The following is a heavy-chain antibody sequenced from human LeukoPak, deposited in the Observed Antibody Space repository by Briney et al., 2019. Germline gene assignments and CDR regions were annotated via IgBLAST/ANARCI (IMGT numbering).Heavy chain of an antibody. Sequence: PSETLSLTCTVYGGSFSGFYWHWIRQPPGKGLEWIGEINHSGSTNYSPSLKSRVTISVDTFKNQFSLQLRSVTAADTAVYYCARISGSYSSYWGQGTLVTVS. CDR3: ARISGSYSSY. CDR2: INHSGST. CDR1: GGSFSGFY. V-gene: IGHV4-34*01. D-gene: IGHD1-26*01. J-gene: IGHJ4*02.